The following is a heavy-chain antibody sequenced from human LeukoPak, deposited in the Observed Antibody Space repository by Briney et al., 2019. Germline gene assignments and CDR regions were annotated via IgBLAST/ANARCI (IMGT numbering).Heavy chain of an antibody. V-gene: IGHV3-48*03. Sequence: GGSLRLSCAASGFTFSSYEMNWVRQAPGKGLEWVSYISSSGSTIYYADSVKGRFTISRDNAKNSLYLQMNSLRAEDTAVYYCARDLWSRITMVRGVDYWGQGTLVTVSS. CDR3: ARDLWSRITMVRGVDY. CDR2: ISSSGSTI. D-gene: IGHD3-10*01. CDR1: GFTFSSYE. J-gene: IGHJ4*02.